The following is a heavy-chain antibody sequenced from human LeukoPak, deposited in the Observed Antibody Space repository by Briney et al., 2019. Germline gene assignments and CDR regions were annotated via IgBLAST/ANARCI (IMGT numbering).Heavy chain of an antibody. CDR2: IYSGGST. V-gene: IGHV3-53*01. Sequence: PGGSLRLSCAASGFTFSSYAMSWVRQAPGKGLEWVSVIYSGGSTYYADSVKGRFTISRDNSKNTLYLQMNSLRAEDTAVYYCASRGMPYYYDSSGYTPGGAFDIWGQGTMVTVSS. CDR3: ASRGMPYYYDSSGYTPGGAFDI. CDR1: GFTFSSYA. J-gene: IGHJ3*02. D-gene: IGHD3-22*01.